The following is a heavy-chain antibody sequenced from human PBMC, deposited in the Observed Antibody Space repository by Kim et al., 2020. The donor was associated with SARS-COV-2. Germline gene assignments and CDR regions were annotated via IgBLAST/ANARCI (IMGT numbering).Heavy chain of an antibody. Sequence: TYYNPSLKSRVTISVDTSKNQFSLKLSSVTAADTAVYYCARSYGDNDADYWGQGTLVTVSS. CDR2: T. J-gene: IGHJ4*02. CDR3: ARSYGDNDADY. V-gene: IGHV4-39*01. D-gene: IGHD4-17*01.